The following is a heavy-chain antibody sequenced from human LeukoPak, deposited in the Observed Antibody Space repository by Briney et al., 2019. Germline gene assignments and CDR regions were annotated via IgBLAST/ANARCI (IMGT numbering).Heavy chain of an antibody. CDR1: GYSISSGYY. D-gene: IGHD3-22*01. CDR2: IYHSGST. CDR3: ARKFPKHYYDSSGYLDY. Sequence: PSETLSLTCVVSGYSISSGYYWGWIRQPPGKGLEWIGSIYHSGSTYYNPSLKSRVTISVDTSKNQFSLKLSSVTAADTAVYYCARKFPKHYYDSSGYLDYWGQGTLVTVSS. J-gene: IGHJ4*02. V-gene: IGHV4-38-2*01.